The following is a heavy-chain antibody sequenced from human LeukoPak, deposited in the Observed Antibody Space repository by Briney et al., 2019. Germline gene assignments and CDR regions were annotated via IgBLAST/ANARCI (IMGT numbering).Heavy chain of an antibody. Sequence: PGGSRGSSCAASGFTFSDSDRSWIRQAPGKGLEGVSYSSSSSRYTTYAASVKGRFTISRDNAKNTLFLQMNSLRAEDTAVYYCARSLAYYDILTGYYYYYYYGMDVWGKGTTVTVSS. V-gene: IGHV3-11*06. CDR3: ARSLAYYDILTGYYYYYYYGMDV. J-gene: IGHJ6*04. CDR1: GFTFSDSD. CDR2: SSSSSRYT. D-gene: IGHD3-9*01.